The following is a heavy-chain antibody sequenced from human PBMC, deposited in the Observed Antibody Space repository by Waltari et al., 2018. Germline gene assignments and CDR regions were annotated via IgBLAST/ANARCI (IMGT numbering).Heavy chain of an antibody. V-gene: IGHV3-30-3*01. CDR3: ARLSGSYYDFDY. CDR2: ISYDGSNK. J-gene: IGHJ4*02. D-gene: IGHD1-26*01. Sequence: QVQLVESGGGVVQPGRSLRLSCAASGFTFSSYAMHWVRQAPGKGLAWVAVISYDGSNKSYADSVKGRFTISRDNSKNTLYLQMNSLRAEDTAVYYCARLSGSYYDFDYWGQGTLVTVSS. CDR1: GFTFSSYA.